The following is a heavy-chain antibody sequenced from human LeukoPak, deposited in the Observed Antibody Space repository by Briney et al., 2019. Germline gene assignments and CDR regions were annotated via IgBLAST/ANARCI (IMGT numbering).Heavy chain of an antibody. V-gene: IGHV4-59*10. D-gene: IGHD1-1*01. CDR2: IYTSGTT. CDR1: GGSFSGYY. Sequence: PSETLSLTCAVYGGSFSGYYWSWIRQPAGKGLEWIGRIYTSGTTNYNPSLKSRVIMSVDTSKNQFSLKLSSVTAADTAVYYCANLDGTYAFDIWGQGTMVTVSS. J-gene: IGHJ3*02. CDR3: ANLDGTYAFDI.